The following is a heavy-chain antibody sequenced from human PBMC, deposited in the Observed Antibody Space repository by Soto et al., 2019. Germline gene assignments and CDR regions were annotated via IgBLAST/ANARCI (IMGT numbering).Heavy chain of an antibody. CDR3: ARLYSSSWYETYYYYYGMDV. D-gene: IGHD6-13*01. CDR2: IYYSGST. V-gene: IGHV4-59*01. J-gene: IGHJ6*02. CDR1: GGSISSYY. Sequence: PSETLSLTCTVSGGSISSYYWSWIRQPPGKGLEWIGYIYYSGSTNYNPSIKSRVTISVDTSKNQFSLKLSSVTAADTAVYYCARLYSSSWYETYYYYYGMDVWGQGTTVTVSS.